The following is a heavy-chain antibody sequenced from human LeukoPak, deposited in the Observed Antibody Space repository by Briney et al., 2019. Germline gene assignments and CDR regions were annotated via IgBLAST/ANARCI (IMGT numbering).Heavy chain of an antibody. Sequence: GGTLRLSCAASGFTFSSYGMSWVRQPPGKGLEWVSSIFQGGGEIHYADSVRGRFTISRDNSKSTLFLQMNSLRAEDTAIYYCAKGTSTSGYIWGQGTLVTVSS. CDR3: AKGTSTSGYI. D-gene: IGHD3-22*01. CDR2: IFQGGGEI. CDR1: GFTFSSYG. V-gene: IGHV3-23*01. J-gene: IGHJ4*02.